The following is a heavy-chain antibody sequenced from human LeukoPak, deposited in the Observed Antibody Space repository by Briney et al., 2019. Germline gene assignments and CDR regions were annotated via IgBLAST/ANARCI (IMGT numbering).Heavy chain of an antibody. Sequence: PSETLSLTCIISGGSITTYYWSWIRQPPGKGLEWIGYIHSSGSTNYNPSLKDRLTISIDTSKNQFSLKLSSVTAADTAVYYCARVGSGQQHRYYMDVWGKGTTVTVSS. CDR1: GGSITTYY. CDR2: IHSSGST. CDR3: ARVGSGQQHRYYMDV. D-gene: IGHD6-13*01. V-gene: IGHV4-59*01. J-gene: IGHJ6*03.